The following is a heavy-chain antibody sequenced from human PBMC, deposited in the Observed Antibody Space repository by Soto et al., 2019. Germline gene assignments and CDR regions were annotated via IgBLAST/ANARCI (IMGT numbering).Heavy chain of an antibody. V-gene: IGHV1-3*01. CDR3: ARDETGRYDFWSGSAFDI. Sequence: ASVKVSCKASGYTFTSYAMHWVRQAPGQRLEWMGWINAGNGNTKYSQKFQGRVTITRDTSTSTAYMELSSLRSEDTAVYYCARDETGRYDFWSGSAFDIWGQGTMVTVSS. CDR1: GYTFTSYA. D-gene: IGHD3-3*01. J-gene: IGHJ3*02. CDR2: INAGNGNT.